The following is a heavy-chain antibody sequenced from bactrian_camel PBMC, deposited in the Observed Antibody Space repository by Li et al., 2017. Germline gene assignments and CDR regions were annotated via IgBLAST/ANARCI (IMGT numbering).Heavy chain of an antibody. J-gene: IGHJ4*01. D-gene: IGHD1*01. CDR2: IHTGGGST. V-gene: IGHV3S1*01. Sequence: HVQLVESGGGSVQAGGSLRLSCAASGYTYSSVCMGWFRQAPGKEREAVAAIHTGGGSTYYADSVKGRFTISRDNAKNTLYLQLNSLKTEDTAMYYCATGLIGDWRYEYAYWGQGTQVTVS. CDR3: ATGLIGDWRYEYAY. CDR1: GYTYSSVC.